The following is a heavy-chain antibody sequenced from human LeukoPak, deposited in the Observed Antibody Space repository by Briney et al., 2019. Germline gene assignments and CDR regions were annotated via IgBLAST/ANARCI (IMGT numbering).Heavy chain of an antibody. CDR1: GFTFSSYE. CDR3: ARWTLQSTFEY. V-gene: IGHV3-21*01. CDR2: ISSSSSYI. J-gene: IGHJ4*02. Sequence: GGSLRLSCAASGFTFSSYEMNWVRQAPGKGLEWVSSISSSSSYIYYADSVKGRFTISRDNAKNSLYLQMNSLRAEDTAAYYCARWTLQSTFEYWGQGTLVTVSS. D-gene: IGHD4-11*01.